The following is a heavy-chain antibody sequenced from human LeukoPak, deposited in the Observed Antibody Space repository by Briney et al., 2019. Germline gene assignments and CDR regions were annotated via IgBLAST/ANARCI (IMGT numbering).Heavy chain of an antibody. CDR1: GFTFSAYA. CDR3: ARNPNGDYIGAFDM. D-gene: IGHD4-17*01. J-gene: IGHJ3*02. Sequence: GGSLRLSCTASGFTFSAYAMMWVRQAPGKGPEWVSAIRGGGGSAFYADSVKGRFTISRDNSKYTLFLQMNSLRAEDTAVYYCARNPNGDYIGAFDMWGPGTMVTVSS. V-gene: IGHV3-23*01. CDR2: IRGGGGSA.